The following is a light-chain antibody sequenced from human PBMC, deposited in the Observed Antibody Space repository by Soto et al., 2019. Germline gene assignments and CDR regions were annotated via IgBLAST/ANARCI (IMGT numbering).Light chain of an antibody. J-gene: IGKJ5*01. Sequence: IQITQSPSSVSASVQDRVIITRGASQCISNHLNWYQQKPGKAPKLLIFAASSLQSGVPSRFSGSRSGPDFTLTISSLQPEDFATYYCQQSYSTSASFGQGTRLEIK. CDR2: AAS. CDR3: QQSYSTSAS. V-gene: IGKV1-39*01. CDR1: QCISNH.